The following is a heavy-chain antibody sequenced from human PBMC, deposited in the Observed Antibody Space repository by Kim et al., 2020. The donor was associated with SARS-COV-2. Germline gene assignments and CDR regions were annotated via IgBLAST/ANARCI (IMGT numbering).Heavy chain of an antibody. D-gene: IGHD3-22*01. Sequence: GGSLRLSCAASGFTFSSYGMHWVRQAPGKGLEWVAVISYDGSNKYYADSVKGRFTISRDNSKNTLYLQMNSLRAEDTAVYYCARESGRVTMIVVVSLDYWGQGTVVTVSS. CDR1: GFTFSSYG. J-gene: IGHJ4*02. CDR2: ISYDGSNK. CDR3: ARESGRVTMIVVVSLDY. V-gene: IGHV3-33*05.